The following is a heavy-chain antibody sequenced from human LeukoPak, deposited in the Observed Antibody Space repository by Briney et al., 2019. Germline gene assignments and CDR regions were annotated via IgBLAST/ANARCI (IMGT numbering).Heavy chain of an antibody. CDR1: GFTFSSYG. Sequence: PGGSLRLSCAASGFTFSSYGMSWVRQAPGKGLEWVSAISGSGSSTSYTDSVKGRFTISRDNAKNSLYLQMNSLRAEDTAVYYCARMGYSYGLFDYWGQGTLVTVSS. CDR3: ARMGYSYGLFDY. CDR2: ISGSGSST. J-gene: IGHJ4*02. V-gene: IGHV3-23*01. D-gene: IGHD5-18*01.